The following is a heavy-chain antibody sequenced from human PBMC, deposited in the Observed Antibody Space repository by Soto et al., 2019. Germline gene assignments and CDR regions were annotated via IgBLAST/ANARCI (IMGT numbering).Heavy chain of an antibody. D-gene: IGHD1-1*01. CDR1: GGSVCRSRGA. CDR3: TRDRVQVKRHYGMDV. V-gene: IGHV6-1*01. J-gene: IGHJ6*02. CDR2: TYFCSKWYN. Sequence: SHTLSLSGGLCGGSVCRSRGASYCIRQTPSRGIGLLGMTYFCSKWYNFYALSVKGRITINPDTSKNQFSLQLNSVTPEDTAVYYCTRDRVQVKRHYGMDVWGQGPTVTVSS.